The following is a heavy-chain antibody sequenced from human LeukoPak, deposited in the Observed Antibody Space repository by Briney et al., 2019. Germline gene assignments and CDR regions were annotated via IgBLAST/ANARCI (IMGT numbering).Heavy chain of an antibody. CDR2: IIPIFGTA. Sequence: GASVKVSCKASGGTFSSYAISWVRQAPGQGLEWMGGIIPIFGTANYAQKFQGRVMITADESTSTAYMELSSLRSEDTAVYYCARGEGNHDFWSGPYYFDYWGQGTLVTVSS. CDR1: GGTFSSYA. CDR3: ARGEGNHDFWSGPYYFDY. D-gene: IGHD3-3*01. V-gene: IGHV1-69*01. J-gene: IGHJ4*02.